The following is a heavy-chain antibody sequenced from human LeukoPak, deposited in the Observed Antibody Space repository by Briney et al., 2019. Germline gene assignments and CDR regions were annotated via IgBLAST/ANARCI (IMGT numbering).Heavy chain of an antibody. V-gene: IGHV4-4*02. CDR1: GGSISSSNW. Sequence: SGTLSLTCTVSGGSISSSNWWSWVRQPPGKGLEWIGEIYHSGSTNYNPSLKSRVTISLDKSKNQFSLKLSSVTAADTAVYYCASLYCSSTSCYFYYWGQGTLVTVSS. D-gene: IGHD2-2*01. J-gene: IGHJ4*02. CDR3: ASLYCSSTSCYFYY. CDR2: IYHSGST.